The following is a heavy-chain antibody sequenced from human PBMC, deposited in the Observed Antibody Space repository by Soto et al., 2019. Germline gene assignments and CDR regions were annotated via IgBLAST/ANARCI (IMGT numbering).Heavy chain of an antibody. J-gene: IGHJ4*02. CDR1: GFTFSSYG. V-gene: IGHV3-30*19. CDR2: ISYDGSNK. CDR3: ARSSRRNYYGSGSYPLGY. D-gene: IGHD3-10*01. Sequence: QVQLVESGGGVVQPGRSLRLSCAASGFTFSSYGMHWVRQAPGKGLEWVAVISYDGSNKYYADSVKGRFTISRDNSKNTLYLQMNSLRAEDTAVYYCARSSRRNYYGSGSYPLGYWGQGTLVTVSS.